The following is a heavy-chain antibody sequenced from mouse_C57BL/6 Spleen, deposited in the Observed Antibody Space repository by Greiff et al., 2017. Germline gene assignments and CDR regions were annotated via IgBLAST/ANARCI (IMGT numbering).Heavy chain of an antibody. Sequence: QVQLQQPGAELVRPGTSVKLSCKASGYTFTSYWMHWVKQRPGQGLEWIGVIDPSDSYTNYNQKFKGKATLTVDTSSSTAYMQLSSLTSEDSAVSYCARGGTYVYGTWFAYRGQGTLVTV. V-gene: IGHV1-59*01. J-gene: IGHJ3*01. D-gene: IGHD2-2*01. CDR3: ARGGTYVYGTWFAY. CDR2: IDPSDSYT. CDR1: GYTFTSYW.